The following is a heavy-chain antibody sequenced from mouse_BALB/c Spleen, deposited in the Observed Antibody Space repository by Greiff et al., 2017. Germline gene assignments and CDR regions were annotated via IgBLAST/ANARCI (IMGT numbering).Heavy chain of an antibody. V-gene: IGHV1-87*01. J-gene: IGHJ2*01. Sequence: VKLQQSGAELARPGASVKLSCKASGYTFTSYWMQWVKQRPGQGLEWIGAIYPGDGDTRYTQKFKGKATLTADKSSSTAYMQLSSLASEDSAVYYYASAYGDFDYWGQGTTLTVSS. CDR2: IYPGDGDT. CDR3: ASAYGDFDY. D-gene: IGHD1-1*02. CDR1: GYTFTSYW.